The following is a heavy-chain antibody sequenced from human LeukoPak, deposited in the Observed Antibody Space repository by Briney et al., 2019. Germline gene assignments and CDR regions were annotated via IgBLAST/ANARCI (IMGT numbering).Heavy chain of an antibody. Sequence: SETLSLTCTVSGYSISSGYFRGWIRQPPGKGLEWIGTIYHTGSTYYSPSLESRLTISVDTSKNEFSLKMTSVTAADTAVYYCARLNYWFDFWGQGTLVTVSS. V-gene: IGHV4-38-2*02. J-gene: IGHJ4*02. CDR1: GYSISSGYF. D-gene: IGHD2-8*02. CDR2: IYHTGST. CDR3: ARLNYWFDF.